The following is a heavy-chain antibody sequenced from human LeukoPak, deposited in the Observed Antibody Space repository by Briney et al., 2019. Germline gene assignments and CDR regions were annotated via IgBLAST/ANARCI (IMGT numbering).Heavy chain of an antibody. CDR3: TRTSGSYFDY. CDR2: ISGYNGNT. V-gene: IGHV1-18*01. CDR1: GYTFTSYG. J-gene: IGHJ4*02. D-gene: IGHD1-26*01. Sequence: ASVKVSCKASGYTFTSYGISWVRQAPGQGLEWMGWISGYNGNTNYAQKFQGRVTMTTDTSTTTAYMELRSLRSDDTAVYYCTRTSGSYFDYWGQGTLVTVSS.